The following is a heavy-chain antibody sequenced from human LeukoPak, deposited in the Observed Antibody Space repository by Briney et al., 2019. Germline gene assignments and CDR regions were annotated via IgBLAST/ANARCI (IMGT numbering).Heavy chain of an antibody. CDR1: GFTFSSYG. V-gene: IGHV3-30*02. D-gene: IGHD1-26*01. CDR2: IRYDGSNK. CDR3: VRIVGHTTTDF. Sequence: GGSLRLSCAASGFTFSSYGMHWVRQAPGKGLEWVAFIRYDGSNKYYADSVRGRFTISRDNSKNTLCLQMNSVTYEDTAVYFCVRIVGHTTTDFWGQGTIVTVSS. J-gene: IGHJ4*02.